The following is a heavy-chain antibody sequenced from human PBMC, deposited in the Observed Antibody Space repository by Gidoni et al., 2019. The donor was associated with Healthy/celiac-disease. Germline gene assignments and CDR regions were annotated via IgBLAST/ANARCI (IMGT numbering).Heavy chain of an antibody. CDR3: ARHNGYNGGRFDY. CDR1: GGSISSYY. Sequence: QVQLQESGPGLVKPSETLSLTCTVSGGSISSYYWSWIRQPPGKGLEWIGYIYYSGSTNYNPSLKSRVTISVDTSKNQFSLKLSSVTAADTAVYYCARHNGYNGGRFDYWGQGTLVTVSS. J-gene: IGHJ4*02. V-gene: IGHV4-59*01. CDR2: IYYSGST. D-gene: IGHD5-12*01.